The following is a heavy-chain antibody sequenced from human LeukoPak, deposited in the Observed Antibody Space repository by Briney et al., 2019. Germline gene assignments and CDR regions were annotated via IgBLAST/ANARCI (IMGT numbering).Heavy chain of an antibody. J-gene: IGHJ4*02. V-gene: IGHV4-39*01. CDR2: IYYSGST. D-gene: IGHD5-12*01. Sequence: PSETLSLTCTVSGDSISSSSSYWGWIRQPPGKGPEWIGSIYYSGSTYYNPSLKSRVTISVDTSKSQFSLKLNSVTAADTAVYYCARHTVWVGYDWGQGTLVTVSS. CDR3: ARHTVWVGYD. CDR1: GDSISSSSSY.